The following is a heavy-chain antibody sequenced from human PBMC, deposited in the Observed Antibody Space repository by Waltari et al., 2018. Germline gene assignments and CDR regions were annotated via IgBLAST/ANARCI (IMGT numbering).Heavy chain of an antibody. D-gene: IGHD6-6*01. CDR3: AKDRAYSSSSLWFDP. J-gene: IGHJ5*02. Sequence: EVQLVESGGDLVQPGRSLRLSCAASGFTFDDYAMHWVRQAPGRGLEWVSGISWNSGRIGDADSVKGRFTISRDSAKNSLYLQMNSLRAEDTALYYCAKDRAYSSSSLWFDPWGQGTLVTVSS. CDR2: ISWNSGRI. CDR1: GFTFDDYA. V-gene: IGHV3-9*01.